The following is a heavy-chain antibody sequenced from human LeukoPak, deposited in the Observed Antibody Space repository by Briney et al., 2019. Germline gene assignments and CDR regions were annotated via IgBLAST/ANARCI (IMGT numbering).Heavy chain of an antibody. D-gene: IGHD3-3*01. Sequence: GGSLRLSCAASKFAFSNYTLTWVRQSPGKGLDWVSSISGSSRYIHYSDSVKGRFTISRDNAKNSLYLQMDSLTADDTAVYYCARVNSALVVSLEGSWAGSLGFDHWGQGTLVTVSS. V-gene: IGHV3-21*06. CDR2: ISGSSRYI. CDR3: ARVNSALVVSLEGSWAGSLGFDH. J-gene: IGHJ4*02. CDR1: KFAFSNYT.